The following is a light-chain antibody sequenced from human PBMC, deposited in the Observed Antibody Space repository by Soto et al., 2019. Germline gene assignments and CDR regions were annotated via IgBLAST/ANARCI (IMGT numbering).Light chain of an antibody. Sequence: EIVMTQSPASLSVSPGDGATLSCRASQSVASNVAWYQQKPGQGPRLLIHGASTRAVGVPARFSGSGSGTDFTLTICSLQSEDFAVYYYQQYHNWPPQYTFGQGTKLQIK. J-gene: IGKJ2*01. CDR3: QQYHNWPPQYT. CDR2: GAS. V-gene: IGKV3-15*01. CDR1: QSVASN.